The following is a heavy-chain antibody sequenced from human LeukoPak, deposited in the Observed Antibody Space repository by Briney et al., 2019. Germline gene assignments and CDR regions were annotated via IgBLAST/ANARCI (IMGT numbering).Heavy chain of an antibody. Sequence: ASVKVSCKASGYIFSSHALHWVRQAPGQRLEWMGWITAGNGNTKYSQKFQGRVTITRDTSASTAYLELSSLRSEDTAVYYCARLYSVYDIQDSWGQGTLVTVSS. CDR1: GYIFSSHA. CDR3: ARLYSVYDIQDS. J-gene: IGHJ5*01. V-gene: IGHV1-3*01. CDR2: ITAGNGNT. D-gene: IGHD5/OR15-5a*01.